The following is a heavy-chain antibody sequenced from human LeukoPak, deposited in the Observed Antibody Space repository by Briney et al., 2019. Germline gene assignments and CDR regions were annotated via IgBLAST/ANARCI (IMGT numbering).Heavy chain of an antibody. J-gene: IGHJ4*02. Sequence: QPGGSLRLSCAASGFTFSSYVMSWVRQAPGKRLEWVSGISGSGGTTYYADSVKGRFTISRDNSKNTLYLQLNSLRAEDTAVYYCAKSGSGGSIDWGQGSLVTVSS. D-gene: IGHD2-15*01. V-gene: IGHV3-23*01. CDR2: ISGSGGTT. CDR3: AKSGSGGSID. CDR1: GFTFSSYV.